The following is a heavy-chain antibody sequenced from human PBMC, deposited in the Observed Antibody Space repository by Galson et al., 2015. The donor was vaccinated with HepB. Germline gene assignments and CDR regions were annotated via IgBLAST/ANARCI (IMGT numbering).Heavy chain of an antibody. CDR1: GFTFSDYY. J-gene: IGHJ3*02. Sequence: SLRLSCAASGFTFSDYYMSWIRQAPGKGLEWVSYISSSSSYTNYADSVKGRFTISRDNAKNSLYLQMNSLRAEDTAVYYCARDRRNYDSRATRDAFDIWGQGTMVTVSS. CDR3: ARDRRNYDSRATRDAFDI. CDR2: ISSSSSYT. D-gene: IGHD3-22*01. V-gene: IGHV3-11*06.